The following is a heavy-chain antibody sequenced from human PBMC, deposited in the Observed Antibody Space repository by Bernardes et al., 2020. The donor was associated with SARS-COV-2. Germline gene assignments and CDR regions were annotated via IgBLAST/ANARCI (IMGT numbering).Heavy chain of an antibody. J-gene: IGHJ4*02. CDR1: GFTFDDYA. V-gene: IGHV3-9*01. D-gene: IGHD3-10*01. CDR2: ISFNSGSI. Sequence: GGSLRLSRAASGFTFDDYAMHWVRQSPGKGLEWVSGISFNSGSIGYADSVKGRFTISRDNAKNSLYLQMNSLRAEDTALYYCAKDYYPVRACIDYWGQGTLVTVSS. CDR3: AKDYYPVRACIDY.